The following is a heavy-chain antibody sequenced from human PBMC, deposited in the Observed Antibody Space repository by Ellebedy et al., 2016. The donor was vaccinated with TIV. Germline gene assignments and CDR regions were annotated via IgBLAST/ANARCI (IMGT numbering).Heavy chain of an antibody. D-gene: IGHD4-17*01. J-gene: IGHJ3*01. V-gene: IGHV3-7*01. Sequence: GESLKISCAASGFTFSSYWMGWVRQAPGKGLEWVANIKQDGSEQFYVDSVKGRFTVSRDNSRNSLYLQMNSLTAADTAVYYCAREATLDYGDTIDDAFDFWGQGTMVTVSS. CDR3: AREATLDYGDTIDDAFDF. CDR1: GFTFSSYW. CDR2: IKQDGSEQ.